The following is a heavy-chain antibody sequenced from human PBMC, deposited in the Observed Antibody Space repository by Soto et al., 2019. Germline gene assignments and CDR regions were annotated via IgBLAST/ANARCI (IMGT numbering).Heavy chain of an antibody. V-gene: IGHV1-8*01. CDR1: GYTFTSYN. J-gene: IGHJ5*02. Sequence: QVQLVQSGAEVKKPGASVKVSCKASGYTFTSYNINWVRQATGQGLEWMGWMNPNSGNTGYAKKFQGRVTMTRNTSITTGYMELSSLRPEDTAVCYCARGHKWFDPWGQGTLVTVSS. CDR3: ARGHKWFDP. CDR2: MNPNSGNT.